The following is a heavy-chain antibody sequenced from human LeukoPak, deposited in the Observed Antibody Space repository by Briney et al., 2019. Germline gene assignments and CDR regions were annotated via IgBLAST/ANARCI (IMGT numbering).Heavy chain of an antibody. Sequence: ASVKVSCKASGYTFSGYYIHWVQQAPGQGLEWMGWINPNSGGTNYAQKFQGRVTMTRDTSISTAYMELRRLRSDDTAVYYCGRHKYDSSGHNWFDPWGQGTLVTVSS. CDR2: INPNSGGT. D-gene: IGHD3-22*01. V-gene: IGHV1-2*02. CDR1: GYTFSGYY. CDR3: GRHKYDSSGHNWFDP. J-gene: IGHJ5*02.